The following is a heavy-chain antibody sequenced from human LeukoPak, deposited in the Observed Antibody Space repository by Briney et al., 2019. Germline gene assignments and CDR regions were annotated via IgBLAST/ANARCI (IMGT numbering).Heavy chain of an antibody. CDR1: GGSFSSVTLY. V-gene: IGHV4-61*02. CDR2: GNARGST. CDR3: ARESTGTGRYNWYDL. J-gene: IGHJ4*02. D-gene: IGHD5-24*01. Sequence: PSETLSLTCSVSGGSFSSVTLYWSWIRQPAGKGLEWIGRGNARGSTDSNPSLRSRVTVSVETSKNQVSLRLSSVTAADTAVYYCARESTGTGRYNWYDLWGQGTLVTVSS.